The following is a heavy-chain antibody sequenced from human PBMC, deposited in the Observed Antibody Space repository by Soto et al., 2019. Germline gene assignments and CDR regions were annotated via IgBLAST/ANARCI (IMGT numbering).Heavy chain of an antibody. J-gene: IGHJ4*02. Sequence: SETLSLTCTVSGGSISSYYWSWIRQPPGKGLEWIGYIYYSGSTNYNPSLKSRVTISVDTSKNQFSLKLSSVTAAGTAVYYCACLEYSSSPLQYWGQGTLVTVS. CDR3: ACLEYSSSPLQY. V-gene: IGHV4-59*08. CDR1: GGSISSYY. CDR2: IYYSGST. D-gene: IGHD6-6*01.